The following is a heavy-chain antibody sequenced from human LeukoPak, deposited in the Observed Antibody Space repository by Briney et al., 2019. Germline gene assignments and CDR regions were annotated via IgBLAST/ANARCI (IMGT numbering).Heavy chain of an antibody. V-gene: IGHV1-18*01. CDR1: GDIFSKYG. Sequence: GASVKVSCKASGDIFSKYGISWVRQAPGQGLEWMGWISAYNGNTNYAQKLQGRVTMTTDTSTSTAYMELRSLRSDDTAVYYCAREQQHHDYWGQGTLVTVSS. J-gene: IGHJ4*02. D-gene: IGHD6-13*01. CDR2: ISAYNGNT. CDR3: AREQQHHDY.